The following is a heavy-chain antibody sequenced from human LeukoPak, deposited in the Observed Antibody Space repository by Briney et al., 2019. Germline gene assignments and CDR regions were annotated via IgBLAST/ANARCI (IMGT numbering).Heavy chain of an antibody. J-gene: IGHJ4*02. Sequence: SVKVSCKASGGTFSSYAISWVRQAPGQGLEWMGRIIPILGIANYAQKFQGRVTITADKSTSTAYMELSSLRSEDTAVYYCARGTYYDSSGYVDYWGQGALVTVSS. D-gene: IGHD3-22*01. CDR3: ARGTYYDSSGYVDY. CDR1: GGTFSSYA. CDR2: IIPILGIA. V-gene: IGHV1-69*04.